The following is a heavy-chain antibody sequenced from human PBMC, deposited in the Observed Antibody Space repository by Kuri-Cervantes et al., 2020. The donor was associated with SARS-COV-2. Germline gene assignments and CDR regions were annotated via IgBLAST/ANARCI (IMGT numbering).Heavy chain of an antibody. Sequence: GESLKISCAASGFPFNDYYFTWIRQAPGKGLEWVSSIRPSGGSKFYADSVKGRFTISRDDAKSSVYLQMNSLRGEDTAVYYCARGEHYYDSSGYYSRDYWGQGTLVTVSS. CDR3: ARGEHYYDSSGYYSRDY. CDR2: IRPSGGSK. J-gene: IGHJ4*02. D-gene: IGHD3-22*01. CDR1: GFPFNDYY. V-gene: IGHV3-11*04.